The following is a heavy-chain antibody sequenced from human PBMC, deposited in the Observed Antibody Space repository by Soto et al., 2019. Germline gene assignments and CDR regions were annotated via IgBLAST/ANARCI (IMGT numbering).Heavy chain of an antibody. J-gene: IGHJ6*03. CDR1: GFTFSDYY. CDR3: ARTRCSSTSCYDGYYYYYMDV. D-gene: IGHD2-2*01. Sequence: QVQLVESGGGLVKPGGSLRLSCAASGFTFSDYYMSWIRQAPGKGLEWVSYIGSSGSTIYYADSVKGRFTISRDNAKNSLYLQMNSLRAEDTAVYYCARTRCSSTSCYDGYYYYYMDVWGKGTTVTVSS. CDR2: IGSSGSTI. V-gene: IGHV3-11*01.